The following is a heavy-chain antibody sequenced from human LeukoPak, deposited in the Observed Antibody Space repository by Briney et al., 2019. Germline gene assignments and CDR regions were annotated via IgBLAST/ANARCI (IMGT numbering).Heavy chain of an antibody. CDR3: ARVGYSGTWYLDY. V-gene: IGHV3-48*03. CDR2: ISSSGNII. CDR1: GFTFSSYE. Sequence: PGGSLRLSCAASGFTFSSYEMKSVRQAPGKGLERVSYISSSGNIIYYADSVKGRFTISRDNAKNSLYLQMNSLRAEDTAVYYCARVGYSGTWYLDYWGQGTLVTVSS. D-gene: IGHD6-13*01. J-gene: IGHJ4*02.